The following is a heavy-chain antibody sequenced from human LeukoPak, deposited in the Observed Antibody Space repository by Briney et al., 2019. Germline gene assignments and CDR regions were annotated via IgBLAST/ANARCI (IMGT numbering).Heavy chain of an antibody. V-gene: IGHV3-21*01. D-gene: IGHD4-23*01. Sequence: GGSLRLSCAASGFTFSSYTMNWVRQAPGKGPEWVSSITSSSSYIYYADSMKGRFTISRDNARNSLYLQMNSLRAEDTALYYCARDGDTVLTRGYYYYMDVWGKGTTVTVSS. J-gene: IGHJ6*03. CDR1: GFTFSSYT. CDR3: ARDGDTVLTRGYYYYMDV. CDR2: ITSSSSYI.